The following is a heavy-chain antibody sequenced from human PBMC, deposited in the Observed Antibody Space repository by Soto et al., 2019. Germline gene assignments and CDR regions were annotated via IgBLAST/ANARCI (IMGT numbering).Heavy chain of an antibody. V-gene: IGHV3-48*01. J-gene: IGHJ2*01. CDR1: GFTFSSYS. D-gene: IGHD1-20*01. Sequence: PGGSLRLSCAASGFTFSSYSMNWVRQAPGKGLEWVSDISSSATTTSYANPAKGRFTISRDDAKNSLYLQMNSLRAEDTALYYCARAYMNSWYFDLWGRGTLVTVSS. CDR3: ARAYMNSWYFDL. CDR2: ISSSATTT.